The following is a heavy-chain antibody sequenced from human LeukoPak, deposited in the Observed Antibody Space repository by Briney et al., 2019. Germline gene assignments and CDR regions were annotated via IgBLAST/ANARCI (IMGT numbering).Heavy chain of an antibody. CDR3: ARSGRIVGADFDY. Sequence: SVKVSCKASGGTFSSYAISWVRQAPGQGLEWMGGIIPIFGTANYAQKFQGRVTITADESTSTAYMELSSLRSEDTAVYYCARSGRIVGADFDYWGQGTLVTVSS. J-gene: IGHJ4*02. CDR1: GGTFSSYA. D-gene: IGHD1-26*01. CDR2: IIPIFGTA. V-gene: IGHV1-69*13.